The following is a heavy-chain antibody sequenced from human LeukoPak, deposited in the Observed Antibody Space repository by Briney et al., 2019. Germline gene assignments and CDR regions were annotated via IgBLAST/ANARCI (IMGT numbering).Heavy chain of an antibody. CDR1: GGTFSSYA. Sequence: SVKVSCKASGGTFSSYAISWVRQAPGQGLEWMGGIIPIFGTANYAQKFQGRVTITRDTSASTAYMELSSLRSEDMAVYYCARAAPYYYDSSGYYQNWYFDLWGRGTLVTVSS. V-gene: IGHV1-69*05. CDR2: IIPIFGTA. D-gene: IGHD3-22*01. CDR3: ARAAPYYYDSSGYYQNWYFDL. J-gene: IGHJ2*01.